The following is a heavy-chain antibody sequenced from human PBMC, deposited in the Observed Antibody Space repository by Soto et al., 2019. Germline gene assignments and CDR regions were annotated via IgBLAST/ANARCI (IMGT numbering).Heavy chain of an antibody. D-gene: IGHD2-21*01. Sequence: GGSLRLSCAASGFTFTNRNMNWVRQAPGKGLEWVSSISSSSSFRNYADSVKGRFSISRDNDKNLVYLQMDSLRAEDTAVYYCARDPPLSVLVVVATDDFWGQGTLVTVSS. CDR1: GFTFTNRN. V-gene: IGHV3-21*01. CDR3: ARDPPLSVLVVVATDDF. J-gene: IGHJ4*02. CDR2: ISSSSSFR.